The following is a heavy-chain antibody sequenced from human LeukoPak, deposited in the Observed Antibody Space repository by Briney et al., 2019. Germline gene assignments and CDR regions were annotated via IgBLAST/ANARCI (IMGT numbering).Heavy chain of an antibody. J-gene: IGHJ4*02. CDR3: ARGTTPYYDFWSGYYTGFDY. CDR1: GYTFTSYG. V-gene: IGHV1-18*01. Sequence: ASVTVSCKASGYTFTSYGISWARQAPGQGLEWMGWISAYNGNTNYAQKLQGRVTMTTDTSTSTAYMELRSLRSDDTAVYYCARGTTPYYDFWSGYYTGFDYWGQGTLVTVSS. D-gene: IGHD3-3*01. CDR2: ISAYNGNT.